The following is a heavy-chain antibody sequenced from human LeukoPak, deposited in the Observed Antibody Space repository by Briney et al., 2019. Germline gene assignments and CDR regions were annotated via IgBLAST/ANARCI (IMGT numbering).Heavy chain of an antibody. V-gene: IGHV4-61*02. CDR3: ARGVYGDYLNWFDP. CDR2: IYTSGST. D-gene: IGHD4-17*01. J-gene: IGHJ5*02. CDR1: GGSISSGSYY. Sequence: SETLSLTCTVSGGSISSGSYYWSWIRQPAGKGLEWIGRIYTSGSTNYNPSLKSRVTISVDTSKNQFSLKLSSVTAADTAVYYCARGVYGDYLNWFDPWGQGTLVTVSS.